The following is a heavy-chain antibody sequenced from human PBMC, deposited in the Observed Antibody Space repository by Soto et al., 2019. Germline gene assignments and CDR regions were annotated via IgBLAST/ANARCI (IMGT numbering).Heavy chain of an antibody. J-gene: IGHJ6*02. CDR1: GYSFTSYW. V-gene: IGHV5-10-1*01. CDR3: ARHYRSPFFFLYYYYGMDV. Sequence: GESLKISCKGSGYSFTSYWISWVRQMPGKGLEWMGRIDPSDSYTNYSPSFQGHVTISADKSISTAYLQWSSLKASDTAMYYCARHYRSPFFFLYYYYGMDVWGQGTTVTVSS. CDR2: IDPSDSYT. D-gene: IGHD6-6*01.